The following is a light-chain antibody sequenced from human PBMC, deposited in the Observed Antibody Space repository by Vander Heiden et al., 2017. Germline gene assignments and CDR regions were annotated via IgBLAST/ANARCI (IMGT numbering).Light chain of an antibody. V-gene: IGKV3-15*01. CDR1: QSVSSN. CDR2: GAS. J-gene: IGKJ1*01. Sequence: DIVMTQSPATLSWSPGERATLSCRASQSVSSNLAWYQQKPGQAPRLLIYGASTRATGIPARFSGSGSGTEFTLTISSLQSEDFAVYYCQQYNNGWTFGQGTKVEIK. CDR3: QQYNNGWT.